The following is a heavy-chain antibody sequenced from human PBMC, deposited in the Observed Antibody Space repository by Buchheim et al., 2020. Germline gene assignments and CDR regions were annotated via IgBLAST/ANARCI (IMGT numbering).Heavy chain of an antibody. CDR1: GFTFSSYA. CDR3: ANAGSTILTGSTGYFDY. V-gene: IGHV3-23*01. J-gene: IGHJ4*02. D-gene: IGHD3-9*01. Sequence: EVQLLESGGGLVQPGGSLRLSCAASGFTFSSYAMSWVRQAPGKGLEWVSAISGSGGSTYYADSVKGRFTISRDNSKTTLYLQMNSLRAEDTAVYYCANAGSTILTGSTGYFDYWGQGTL. CDR2: ISGSGGST.